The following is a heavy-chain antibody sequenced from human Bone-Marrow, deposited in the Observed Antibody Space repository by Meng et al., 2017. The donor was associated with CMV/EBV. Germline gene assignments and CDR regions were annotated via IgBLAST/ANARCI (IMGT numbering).Heavy chain of an antibody. CDR3: ARDRGWFGELNY. J-gene: IGHJ4*02. CDR2: ISGSGSST. Sequence: QESVSRISGSGSSTNHADSVKGRFTISRDNSKNTLYLQMNSLRAEDTAVYYCARDRGWFGELNYWCQGTLVTVSS. V-gene: IGHV3-23*01. D-gene: IGHD3-10*01.